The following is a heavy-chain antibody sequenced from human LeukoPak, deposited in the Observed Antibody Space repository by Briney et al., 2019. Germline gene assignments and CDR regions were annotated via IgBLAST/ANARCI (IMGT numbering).Heavy chain of an antibody. V-gene: IGHV4-59*01. J-gene: IGHJ3*02. Sequence: SETLSLTCSVSGVSISSSYWSWIRQPPGKRLEWIGFIHQNGNTNYNPSLKSRVTMSVDTSKNQFSLQMRSVTAADTAVYYCARGYYDGSGYSNAFDIWGHGTVVAV. CDR2: IHQNGNT. CDR3: ARGYYDGSGYSNAFDI. D-gene: IGHD3-22*01. CDR1: GVSISSSY.